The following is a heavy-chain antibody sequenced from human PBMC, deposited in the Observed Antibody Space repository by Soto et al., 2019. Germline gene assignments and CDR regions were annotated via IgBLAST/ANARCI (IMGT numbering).Heavy chain of an antibody. CDR3: ARDRNTATNGDWFDP. CDR1: GFTFSAYT. Sequence: WGSLRLSCAASGFTFSAYTINFCRQAPWKWLEWVSSISSSSNYIYYADSVKGRFTISRDNAKTSLHLQMNSLRAEDTAVYYCARDRNTATNGDWFDPWGQGTLVTVS. D-gene: IGHD5-18*01. V-gene: IGHV3-21*06. J-gene: IGHJ5*02. CDR2: ISSSSNYI.